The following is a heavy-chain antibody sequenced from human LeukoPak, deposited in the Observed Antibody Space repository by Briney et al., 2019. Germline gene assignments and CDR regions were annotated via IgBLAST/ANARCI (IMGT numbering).Heavy chain of an antibody. Sequence: GGSLRLSCVASGFTFSSYGMHWVRQAPGKGLEWVAVISYDGRNKDYADAVKGRFTISRDMSKNTLYLQMNSLRAEDSAVYYCAKDETIMVRGVYDAFDIWGQGTMVTVSS. CDR2: ISYDGRNK. V-gene: IGHV3-30*18. CDR3: AKDETIMVRGVYDAFDI. CDR1: GFTFSSYG. D-gene: IGHD3-10*01. J-gene: IGHJ3*02.